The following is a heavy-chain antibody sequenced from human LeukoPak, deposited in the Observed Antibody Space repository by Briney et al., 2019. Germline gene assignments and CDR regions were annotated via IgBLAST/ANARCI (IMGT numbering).Heavy chain of an antibody. D-gene: IGHD2-15*01. CDR3: AKDYSSGGSCYYFDY. J-gene: IGHJ4*02. CDR1: GFTFSSYG. V-gene: IGHV3-30*02. Sequence: GGSLRLSCAASGFTFSSYGMHWARQAPGKGLEWVAFIRYDGSNKYYADSVKGRFTISRDNSKNTLYLQMNSLRAEDTAVYYCAKDYSSGGSCYYFDYWGQGTLVTVSS. CDR2: IRYDGSNK.